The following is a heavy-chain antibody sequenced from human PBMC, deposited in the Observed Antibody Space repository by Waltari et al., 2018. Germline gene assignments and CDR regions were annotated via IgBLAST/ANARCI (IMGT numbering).Heavy chain of an antibody. D-gene: IGHD3-3*01. CDR2: IYSGGST. CDR3: ARGSHLTYYDFWSGYYTPYFDY. CDR1: GFTVSSNY. J-gene: IGHJ4*02. Sequence: EVQLVESGGGLIQPGGSLRLSCAASGFTVSSNYMSWVRQAQGTGLEWVSVIYSGGSTYYADSVKGRFTISRDNSKNTLYLQMNSLRAEDTTVYYCARGSHLTYYDFWSGYYTPYFDYWGQGTLVTVSS. V-gene: IGHV3-53*01.